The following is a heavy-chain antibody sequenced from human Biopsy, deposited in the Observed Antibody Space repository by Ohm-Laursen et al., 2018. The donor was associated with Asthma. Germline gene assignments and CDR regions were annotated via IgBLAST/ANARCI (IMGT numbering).Heavy chain of an antibody. J-gene: IGHJ4*02. CDR1: GFTFSSNS. CDR3: VKDHSAGYYYFDD. V-gene: IGHV3-64D*08. CDR2: IATDGSNK. D-gene: IGHD2-21*01. Sequence: SLRLSCTASGFTFSSNSMHWVRQAPGRGPEYVSFIATDGSNKFYADSVKGRFTVSRDNSKHTLYLHMTGLRADDTGVYYCVKDHSAGYYYFDDWGQGAQVTVSS.